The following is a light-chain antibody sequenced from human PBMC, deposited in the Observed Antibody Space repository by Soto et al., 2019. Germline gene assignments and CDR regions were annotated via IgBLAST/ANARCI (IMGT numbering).Light chain of an antibody. CDR2: SNN. CDR3: AAWDDHLNGFV. V-gene: IGLV1-44*01. Sequence: QSVLTQPPSASGTPGQRVTISCSGSSSNIGSNTVNWYQQLPGTAPKLLIYSNNQRPSGVPDRFSGSKSGTSASLAISGLQSEDEAYYYWAAWDDHLNGFVFGTGTKVTVL. J-gene: IGLJ1*01. CDR1: SSNIGSNT.